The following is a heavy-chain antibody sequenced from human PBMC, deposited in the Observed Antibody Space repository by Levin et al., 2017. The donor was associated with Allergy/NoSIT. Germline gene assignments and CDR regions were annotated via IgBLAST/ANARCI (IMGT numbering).Heavy chain of an antibody. CDR2: FSVSGATT. CDR1: GFTFSDYA. V-gene: IGHV3-23*01. CDR3: AKDHRGGGYDLDY. D-gene: IGHD5-12*01. Sequence: GGSLRLSCAASGFTFSDYAMSWVRQAPGKGLEWVSGFSVSGATTYYADSVKGRFTISRDNSKNTLYLQMNSLRAEDTAVYFCAKDHRGGGYDLDYWGQGTLVTVSP. J-gene: IGHJ4*02.